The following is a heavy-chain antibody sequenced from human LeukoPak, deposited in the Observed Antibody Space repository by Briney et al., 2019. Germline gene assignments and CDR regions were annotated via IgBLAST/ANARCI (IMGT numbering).Heavy chain of an antibody. CDR3: ARRRMGWQLVVKARIPDVPYFDY. D-gene: IGHD6-6*01. J-gene: IGHJ4*02. CDR1: GGSINNYY. Sequence: SETLSLTCTVSGGSINNYYWSWIRQPAEKGLEWIGRMHPSGSTNYNPSLKSRLTVSLDTSKNQFSLKLTSVTAADTAVYYCARRRMGWQLVVKARIPDVPYFDYWGQGTLVTVSS. V-gene: IGHV4-4*07. CDR2: MHPSGST.